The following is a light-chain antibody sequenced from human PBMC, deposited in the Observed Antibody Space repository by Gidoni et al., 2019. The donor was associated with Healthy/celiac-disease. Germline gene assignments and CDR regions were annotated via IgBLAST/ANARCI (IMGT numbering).Light chain of an antibody. CDR2: KDS. CDR3: QAWDSSTFYV. J-gene: IGLJ1*01. Sequence: SYEPTQPPSVSVSPGQTASITCSGDKLGYKYACWYQQKPGQSPVLVIYKDSKRPSGIPERFSGSNSGNTATLTISGTQAMDEADYYCQAWDSSTFYVFGTGTKVTVL. V-gene: IGLV3-1*01. CDR1: KLGYKY.